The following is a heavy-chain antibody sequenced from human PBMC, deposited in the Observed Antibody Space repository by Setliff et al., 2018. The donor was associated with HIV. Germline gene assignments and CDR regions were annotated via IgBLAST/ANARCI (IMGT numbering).Heavy chain of an antibody. CDR3: ALAGRAVYY. D-gene: IGHD6-19*01. CDR2: ISWDGGKI. J-gene: IGHJ4*02. Sequence: GGSLRLSCAASGFTFGDFGFHWVRQVPGKGLEWVSGISWDGGKIAYADSVKGRFTISRDNAKNTLYLQMNSLRAEDTAVYYCALAGRAVYYWGQGTLVTVSS. CDR1: GFTFGDFG. V-gene: IGHV3-9*01.